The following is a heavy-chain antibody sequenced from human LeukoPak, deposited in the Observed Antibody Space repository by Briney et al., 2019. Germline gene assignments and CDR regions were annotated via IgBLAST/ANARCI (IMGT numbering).Heavy chain of an antibody. Sequence: PGGSLRRSCAASGFTFSSYAMSWVRQAPGKGLEWVSTISGGGGTYYADSVKGRFTISRDNFKNTLHLQMNSLRAEDTAVYYCVKNYGYGSGSYYPDYWGQGTLVTVSS. CDR2: ISGGGGT. CDR3: VKNYGYGSGSYYPDY. D-gene: IGHD3-10*01. J-gene: IGHJ4*02. V-gene: IGHV3-23*01. CDR1: GFTFSSYA.